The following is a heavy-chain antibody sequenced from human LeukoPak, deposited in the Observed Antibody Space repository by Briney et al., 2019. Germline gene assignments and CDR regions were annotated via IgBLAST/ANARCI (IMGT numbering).Heavy chain of an antibody. D-gene: IGHD3-10*01. CDR3: AKAGRLWFGESPFDY. Sequence: GGSLRLSCAASGFTVSSNYMSWVRQAPGKGLEWVSAISGSGGSTYYADSVKGRFTISRDNSKNTLYLQMNSLRAEDTAVYYCAKAGRLWFGESPFDYWGQGTLVTVSS. CDR2: ISGSGGST. V-gene: IGHV3-23*01. CDR1: GFTVSSNY. J-gene: IGHJ4*02.